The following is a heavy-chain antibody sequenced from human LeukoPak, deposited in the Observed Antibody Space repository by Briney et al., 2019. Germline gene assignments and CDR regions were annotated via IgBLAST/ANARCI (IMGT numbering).Heavy chain of an antibody. CDR3: ARDAARLVGYDYSNWFDP. CDR2: INPNSGGT. V-gene: IGHV1-2*02. J-gene: IGHJ5*02. D-gene: IGHD5-18*01. CDR1: GYTFTGYY. Sequence: ASVTVSCKASGYTFTGYYMHWVRQAPGQGLEWMGWINPNSGGTNYAQKFQGRVTMTRDTSISTAYMELSRLRSDDTAVYYCARDAARLVGYDYSNWFDPWGQGTLVTVSS.